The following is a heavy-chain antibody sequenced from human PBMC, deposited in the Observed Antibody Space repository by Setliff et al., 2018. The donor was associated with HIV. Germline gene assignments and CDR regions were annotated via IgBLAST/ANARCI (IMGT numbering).Heavy chain of an antibody. CDR3: TRCAPGPYCRNSFDY. CDR2: ISSSSGTI. V-gene: IGHV3-48*01. J-gene: IGHJ4*02. Sequence: GESLKISCAASGLTFSSDDMNWVRQAPGKGLEWVSYISSSSGTIYYAGSVKGRFTISRDNAKNSLYLQMNSLRAEDTAVYFCTRCAPGPYCRNSFDYWGRGALVTVSS. D-gene: IGHD2-15*01. CDR1: GLTFSSDD.